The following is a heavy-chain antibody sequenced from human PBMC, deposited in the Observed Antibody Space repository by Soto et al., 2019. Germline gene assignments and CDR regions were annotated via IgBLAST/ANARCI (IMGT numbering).Heavy chain of an antibody. J-gene: IGHJ4*02. CDR2: IYYSGST. CDR3: ARSSTSANYFDY. Sequence: SETLSLTCTVPGGSISSGGYYWSWIRQHPGKGLEWIGYIYYSGSTYYNPSLKSRVTISVDTSKNQFSLKLSSVTAADAAVYYCARSSTSANYFDYWGQGTLVTVSS. V-gene: IGHV4-31*03. D-gene: IGHD2-2*01. CDR1: GGSISSGGYY.